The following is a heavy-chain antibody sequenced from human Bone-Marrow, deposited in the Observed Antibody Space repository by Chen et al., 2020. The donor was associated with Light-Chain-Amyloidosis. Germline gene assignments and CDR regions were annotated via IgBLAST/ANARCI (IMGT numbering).Heavy chain of an antibody. D-gene: IGHD4-17*01. CDR1: GGSFSGYY. CDR3: ARGLRWSSPFDF. V-gene: IGHV4-34*01. J-gene: IGHJ4*02. CDR2: INHSGST. Sequence: QVQLQQWGAGLLKPSETLSLTCAVYGGSFSGYYWSWIRQPPGKGLEWIGEINHSGSTNYNPSLKSRVTISVDTSKNQFSLKLSSVTAADTAVYYCARGLRWSSPFDFWGQGTLFTVSS.